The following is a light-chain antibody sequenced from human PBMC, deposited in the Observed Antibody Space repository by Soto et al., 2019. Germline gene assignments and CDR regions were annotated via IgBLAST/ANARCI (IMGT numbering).Light chain of an antibody. V-gene: IGKV3-11*01. CDR3: QHRSSWPPA. CDR2: DAS. J-gene: IGKJ5*01. Sequence: IVLTQSPATLSLSPGARATLSCRASQSVSSHLAWYQQRPGQAPSFLMFDASTRATGVPARFSGSGSGTDFTLTISSLEPEDFAVYSCQHRSSWPPACGQGTRLEIK. CDR1: QSVSSH.